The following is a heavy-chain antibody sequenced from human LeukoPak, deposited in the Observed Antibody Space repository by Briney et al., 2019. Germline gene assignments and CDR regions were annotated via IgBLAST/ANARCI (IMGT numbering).Heavy chain of an antibody. V-gene: IGHV3-15*01. J-gene: IGHJ4*02. CDR2: IKSKIDGGTT. CDR3: TKGYGHTDCDY. CDR1: GFTITNAR. D-gene: IGHD2-21*01. Sequence: PGGSLRLSCAASGFTITNARMGWVRQAPGKGLEWVGLIKSKIDGGTTDFAAPVKGRFTISIDDSKHTLYLQMNRLKSEDTGVYYCTKGYGHTDCDYWGQGTLVTVSS.